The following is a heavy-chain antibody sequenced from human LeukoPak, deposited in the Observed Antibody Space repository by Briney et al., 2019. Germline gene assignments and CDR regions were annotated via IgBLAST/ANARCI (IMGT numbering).Heavy chain of an antibody. CDR3: ARHVLFYDILTEERVQPTLNWFDP. CDR2: IYHSGST. CDR1: GYSISSGFY. V-gene: IGHV4-38-2*02. D-gene: IGHD3-9*01. Sequence: SETLSLTCTVSGYSISSGFYWGWIRQPPGKGLECIGSIYHSGSTYYNPSLKSRVTISVDTSKNQFSLNLSSVTAADTAVYYCARHVLFYDILTEERVQPTLNWFDPWGQGTLVTVSS. J-gene: IGHJ5*02.